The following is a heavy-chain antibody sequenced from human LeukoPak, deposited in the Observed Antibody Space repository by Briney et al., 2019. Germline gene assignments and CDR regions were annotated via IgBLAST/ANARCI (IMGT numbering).Heavy chain of an antibody. Sequence: GESLKISCKGSGYRFTSYWISWVRQMPGKGLEWRGRIDPSDSYTNYSPSFQGHVTISADKSISTAYLQWSSLKASDTAMYYCARHQDILTGPDYWGQGTLVTVSS. D-gene: IGHD3-9*01. CDR1: GYRFTSYW. J-gene: IGHJ4*02. CDR3: ARHQDILTGPDY. V-gene: IGHV5-10-1*01. CDR2: IDPSDSYT.